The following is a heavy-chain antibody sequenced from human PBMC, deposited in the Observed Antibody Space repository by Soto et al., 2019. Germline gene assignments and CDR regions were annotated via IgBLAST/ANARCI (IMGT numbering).Heavy chain of an antibody. V-gene: IGHV3-21*06. CDR2: ISSTTNYI. CDR1: GFTFTRYS. J-gene: IGHJ4*02. Sequence: LRLSCAASGFTFTRYSMDWVRQAPGKGLEWVSSISSTTNYIYYGDSMKGRFTISRDNGKNSLYLEMHSLRAEDTAVYYCARESEDLTSNFDYWGQGTLVTVSS. CDR3: ARESEDLTSNFDY.